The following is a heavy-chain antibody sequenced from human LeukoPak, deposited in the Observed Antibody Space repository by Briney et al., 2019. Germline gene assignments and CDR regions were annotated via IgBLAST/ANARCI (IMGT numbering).Heavy chain of an antibody. CDR1: GFTGSNNY. D-gene: IGHD5-18*01. Sequence: GGSLRLSCAASGFTGSNNYVSWVRQAPGKGLEWVSYISSSGSTIYYADSVKGRFTISRDNAKNSLYLQMNSLRAEDTAVYYCASGPWIQPFDYWGQGTLVTVSS. CDR3: ASGPWIQPFDY. V-gene: IGHV3-11*01. J-gene: IGHJ4*02. CDR2: ISSSGSTI.